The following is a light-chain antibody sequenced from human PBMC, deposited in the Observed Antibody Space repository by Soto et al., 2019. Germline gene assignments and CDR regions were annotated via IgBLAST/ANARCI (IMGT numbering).Light chain of an antibody. CDR2: DAS. Sequence: DIVMPQSPDYLAVSRGERPTLSCSASQSVSSYLAWYQQKPGQAPRLLIYDASDRATGIPARFSGSGSGTDFTLTISSLEPEDFAVYYCQQRSNWPPITFGQGTRLEI. CDR1: QSVSSY. J-gene: IGKJ5*01. CDR3: QQRSNWPPIT. V-gene: IGKV3-11*01.